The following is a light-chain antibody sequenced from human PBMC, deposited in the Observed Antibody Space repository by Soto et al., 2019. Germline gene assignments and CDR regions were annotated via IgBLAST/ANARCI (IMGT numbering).Light chain of an antibody. CDR2: DAS. J-gene: IGKJ2*01. Sequence: EIVLTQSPATLSLSPGERATLSCRASQSVSNNLGWYQQKPGQAPRLLIYDASNRATDIPARFSGSGSGTDFTLTINSLEPEDFAVYYCQQRSNWPRTFGQGTKV. V-gene: IGKV3-11*01. CDR1: QSVSNN. CDR3: QQRSNWPRT.